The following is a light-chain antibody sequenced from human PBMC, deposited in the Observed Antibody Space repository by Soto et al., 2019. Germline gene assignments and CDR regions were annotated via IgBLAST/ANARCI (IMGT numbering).Light chain of an antibody. CDR1: SSNIGTGYD. Sequence: QSVLTQPPSVSGAPGQTVTISCTGSSSNIGTGYDVHWYQHLPGTAPKLLIYANTNRPSGVPGRFSGSKSGTSASLAITGLQAEDEADYYCQSYDSSLSLYVFGTGTKLTVL. CDR3: QSYDSSLSLYV. CDR2: ANT. J-gene: IGLJ1*01. V-gene: IGLV1-40*01.